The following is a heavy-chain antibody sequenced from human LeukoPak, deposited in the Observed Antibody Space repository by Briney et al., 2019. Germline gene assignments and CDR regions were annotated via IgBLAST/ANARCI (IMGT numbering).Heavy chain of an antibody. CDR2: ISSSSSYI. V-gene: IGHV3-21*01. Sequence: KAGGSLRLSCAASGFTFSSYSMNWVRQAPGKGLEWVSSISSSSSYIYYADSVKGRFTISRDNAKNSLYLQMNSPRAEDTAVYYCARDGIAWFGDSLLYYGMDVWGQGTTVTVSS. D-gene: IGHD3-10*01. J-gene: IGHJ6*02. CDR1: GFTFSSYS. CDR3: ARDGIAWFGDSLLYYGMDV.